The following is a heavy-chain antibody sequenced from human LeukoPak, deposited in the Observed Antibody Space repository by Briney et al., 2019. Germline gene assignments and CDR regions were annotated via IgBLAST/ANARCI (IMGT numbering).Heavy chain of an antibody. J-gene: IGHJ5*02. CDR2: ISYDGSNK. CDR3: AKGYGQRLVNNWFDP. D-gene: IGHD6-13*01. CDR1: GFTFSSYG. V-gene: IGHV3-30*18. Sequence: GGSLRLSCAASGFTFSSYGMHWVRQAPGKGLEWVAVISYDGSNKYYADSVKGRFTISRDNSKNTLYLQMNSLRAEDTAVYYCAKGYGQRLVNNWFDPWGQGTLVTVSS.